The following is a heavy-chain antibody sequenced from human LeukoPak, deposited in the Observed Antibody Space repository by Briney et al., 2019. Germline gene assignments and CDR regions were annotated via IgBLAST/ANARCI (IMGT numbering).Heavy chain of an antibody. D-gene: IGHD4/OR15-4a*01. Sequence: GGSLRLSCVASGFXFDRYNINWVRQAPGKGLEWVSSIGSGGNYIYYADSVRGRFTISRDNAKNSLYLQMNSLRAEDTAVYYCARAKTGSGTYFDPWGQGTLVTVSS. CDR2: IGSGGNYI. V-gene: IGHV3-21*01. CDR3: ARAKTGSGTYFDP. CDR1: GFXFDRYN. J-gene: IGHJ5*02.